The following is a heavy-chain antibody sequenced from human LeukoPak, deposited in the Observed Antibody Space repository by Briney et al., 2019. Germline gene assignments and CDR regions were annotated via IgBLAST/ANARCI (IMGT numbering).Heavy chain of an antibody. CDR3: ARGPRYYYDSSGYIDY. CDR1: GYTFTSYA. V-gene: IGHV1-3*03. Sequence: GASVKVSCKASGYTFTSYAMHWVRQAPGQRLEWMGWINAGNGNTKYSQEFQGRVTITRDTSASTAYMELSSLRSEDMAVYYCARGPRYYYDSSGYIDYWGQGTLVTVSS. D-gene: IGHD3-22*01. J-gene: IGHJ4*02. CDR2: INAGNGNT.